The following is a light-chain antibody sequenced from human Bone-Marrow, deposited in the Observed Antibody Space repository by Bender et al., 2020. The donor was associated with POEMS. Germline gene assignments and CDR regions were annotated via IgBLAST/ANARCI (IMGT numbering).Light chain of an antibody. CDR1: SSDVGNYNL. V-gene: IGLV2-23*01. Sequence: QSALTQPASVSGSPGQSITISCTGTSSDVGNYNLVSWYQQHPGKAPKLMIYEGTKRPSGVSDRFSGSKSGNTASLTISGLQAEDEADYYCCSYAGSSTYVFGTGTKVTVV. CDR2: EGT. CDR3: CSYAGSSTYV. J-gene: IGLJ1*01.